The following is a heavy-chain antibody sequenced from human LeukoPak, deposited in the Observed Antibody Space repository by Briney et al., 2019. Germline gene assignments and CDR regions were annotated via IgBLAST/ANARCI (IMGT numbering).Heavy chain of an antibody. V-gene: IGHV4-34*01. J-gene: IGHJ6*03. CDR1: GGSFSGYY. CDR3: ARGRPSPNYYYYYMDV. CDR2: INHSGST. Sequence: SETLSLTCAVYGGSFSGYYWRWIRQPPGKGLEWIGEINHSGSTNYNPSLKSRVTISVDTSKNQFSLKLSSVTAADTAVYYCARGRPSPNYYYYYMDVWGKGTTVTVSS.